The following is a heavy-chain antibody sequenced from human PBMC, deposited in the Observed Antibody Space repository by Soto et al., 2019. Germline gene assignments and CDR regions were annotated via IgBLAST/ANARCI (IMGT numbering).Heavy chain of an antibody. CDR2: ISGSGTNI. J-gene: IGHJ4*02. CDR3: ATMLSTGWYDPVFH. D-gene: IGHD6-19*01. Sequence: QVQLVESGGGSVRTGGSLRLSCAGSGFTFSDYYMSWVRQAPGKGLEWISYISGSGTNIYYADSVKGRFTIARDNAKNSVYLQMDSLRAEDSARYFCATMLSTGWYDPVFHWGQGTLVSVSS. CDR1: GFTFSDYY. V-gene: IGHV3-11*01.